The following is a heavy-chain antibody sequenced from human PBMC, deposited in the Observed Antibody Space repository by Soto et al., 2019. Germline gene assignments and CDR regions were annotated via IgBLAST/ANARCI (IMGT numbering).Heavy chain of an antibody. V-gene: IGHV3-30*18. J-gene: IGHJ6*02. CDR1: GFTFSSYG. D-gene: IGHD1-26*01. CDR3: AKDRDPVGHYYYGMDV. CDR2: ISYDGSNK. Sequence: PVGSLRLSCAASGFTFSSYGMHWVRQAPGKGLEWVAVISYDGSNKYYADSVKGRFTISRDNSKNTLYLQMNSLRAEDTAVYYCAKDRDPVGHYYYGMDVWGQGTTVTVSS.